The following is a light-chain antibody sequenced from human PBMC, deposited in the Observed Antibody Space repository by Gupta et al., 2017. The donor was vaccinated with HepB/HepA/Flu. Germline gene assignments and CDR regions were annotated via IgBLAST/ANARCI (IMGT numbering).Light chain of an antibody. J-gene: IGLJ3*02. CDR2: GNN. V-gene: IGLV1-40*01. CDR3: QSYDISLSVWV. Sequence: QSVLTQPPSLSGAPAPRVIISCTGGSSNIGADYNVQWYQQAPGTAPNPLIYGNNHRASGVPDRFSGSKSGTSASLVITGLQIEDEADYYCQSYDISLSVWVFGGGTKLTVL. CDR1: SSNIGADYN.